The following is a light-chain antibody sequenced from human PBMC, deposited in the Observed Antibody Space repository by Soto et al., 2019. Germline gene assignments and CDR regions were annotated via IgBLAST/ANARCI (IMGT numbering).Light chain of an antibody. V-gene: IGLV2-14*01. CDR1: SSDVGGYNC. Sequence: QSALTQPASVSGSPGQSITISYTGTSSDVGGYNCVSWYQQHPGKAPKLMIYEVSNRPSGVSNRFSGSKSGNTASLTISGLQAEDEADYYCSSYTSSSTPLYVFGTGTKVTVL. CDR3: SSYTSSSTPLYV. CDR2: EVS. J-gene: IGLJ1*01.